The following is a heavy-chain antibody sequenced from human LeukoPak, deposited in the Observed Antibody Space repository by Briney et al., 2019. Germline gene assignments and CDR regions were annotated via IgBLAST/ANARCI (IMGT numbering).Heavy chain of an antibody. V-gene: IGHV3-30*18. CDR2: ISYDGSNK. Sequence: PGRSLRLSCAASGFTFSSYGMHWVRQAPGKGLEWVAVISYDGSNKYYADSVKGRLTISRDNPKNTLYLQMNSLRAEDTAVYYCAKLGHSYGYVDAFDIWGQGTMVTVSS. J-gene: IGHJ3*02. CDR1: GFTFSSYG. CDR3: AKLGHSYGYVDAFDI. D-gene: IGHD5-18*01.